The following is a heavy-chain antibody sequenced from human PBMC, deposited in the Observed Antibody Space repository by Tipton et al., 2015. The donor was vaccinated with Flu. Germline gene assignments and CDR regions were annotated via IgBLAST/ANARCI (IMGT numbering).Heavy chain of an antibody. CDR3: ARGSGSGTYVIFDF. D-gene: IGHD3-10*01. Sequence: TLSLTCTVSGGSLSSFYWGWIRQSAGKGLEWIGRIYTSGSTKYNPSLKSRLSMSVDTSKNQFSLKLTSVTAADTAVYYCARGSGSGTYVIFDFWGQGALVTVSA. J-gene: IGHJ4*02. V-gene: IGHV4-4*07. CDR1: GGSLSSFY. CDR2: IYTSGST.